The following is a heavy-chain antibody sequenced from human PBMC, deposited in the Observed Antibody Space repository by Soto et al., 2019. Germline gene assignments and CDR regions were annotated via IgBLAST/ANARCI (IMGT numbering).Heavy chain of an antibody. V-gene: IGHV4-34*01. CDR3: ARGRGEFYX. J-gene: IGHJ5*02. CDR2: IKHSGNT. D-gene: IGHD2-21*01. CDR1: GASLSDNY. Sequence: PSDTLSLTCAVYGASLSDNYCNWLRQRPGKGLEWIVHIKHSGNTNYHPSLRSRLTLSIDTSKNQLSLNMRSVSAADTAVYYCARGRGEFYXWGQGTPFTVSX.